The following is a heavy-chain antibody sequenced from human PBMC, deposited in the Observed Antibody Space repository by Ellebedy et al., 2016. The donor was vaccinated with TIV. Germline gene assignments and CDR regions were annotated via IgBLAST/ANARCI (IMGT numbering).Heavy chain of an antibody. D-gene: IGHD3-10*01. J-gene: IGHJ6*02. V-gene: IGHV3-23*01. CDR3: ARDRGYGMDV. CDR1: GFSFSNYA. CDR2: ISGSGGST. Sequence: GESLKISCAASGFSFSNYAMSWVRQAPGKGLEWVSAISGSGGSTYYADSVKGRFTISRDNSKNTLYLQMNSLRAEDTAVYYCARDRGYGMDVWGQGTTVTVSS.